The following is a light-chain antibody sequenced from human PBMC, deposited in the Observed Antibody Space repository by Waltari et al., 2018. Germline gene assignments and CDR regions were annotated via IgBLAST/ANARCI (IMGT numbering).Light chain of an antibody. CDR1: QSLLPSSGNTF. CDR3: MQARQTPWT. V-gene: IGKV2-28*01. CDR2: LVS. J-gene: IGKJ1*01. Sequence: DIVMTQSPLSLSVTPGEPASISCRSSQSLLPSSGNTFLDWYLQKPGQYPQLLIYLVSSRASVVPDRFSGSGSGTDFTLKISRVEAEDVGVYFCMQARQTPWTFGQGTRVEIK.